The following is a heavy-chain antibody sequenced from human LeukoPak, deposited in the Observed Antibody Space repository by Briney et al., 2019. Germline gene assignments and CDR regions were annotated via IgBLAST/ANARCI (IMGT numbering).Heavy chain of an antibody. Sequence: GASVKVSCKASGYTFTGYYMHWVRQAPGQGLEWMGWINPNSGGTNYAQKFQGRVTMTRDTSISTAYMELSRLRSDDTAVYYCARVSPSSSSGYFQHWGQGTLVTVSS. J-gene: IGHJ1*01. D-gene: IGHD6-6*01. CDR1: GYTFTGYY. V-gene: IGHV1-2*02. CDR3: ARVSPSSSSGYFQH. CDR2: INPNSGGT.